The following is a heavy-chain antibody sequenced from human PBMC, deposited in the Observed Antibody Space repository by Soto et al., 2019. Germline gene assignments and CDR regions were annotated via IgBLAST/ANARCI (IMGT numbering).Heavy chain of an antibody. D-gene: IGHD3-10*01. J-gene: IGHJ3*02. CDR3: ANPSGYYFGLGSHDEASDM. CDR2: ISARGGSS. CDR1: GFSFNSYA. Sequence: EVQLLESGGGLVQPGGSLRLACAASGFSFNSYAMVWVRQAPGKGLEWVSVISARGGSSYFADSVKGRFTISRDNSKKTLYLQMNSLRADDTAVYYCANPSGYYFGLGSHDEASDMWGPGTGVTVFS. V-gene: IGHV3-23*01.